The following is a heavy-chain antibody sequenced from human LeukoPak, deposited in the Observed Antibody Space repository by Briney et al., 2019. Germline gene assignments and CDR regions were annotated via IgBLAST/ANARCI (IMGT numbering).Heavy chain of an antibody. CDR1: GFTFSSYA. Sequence: GGSLRLSCAASGFTFSSYAMSWVRQAPGKGLEWVSAISGSGGSTYYADSVKGRFTISRDNSKNTLYLQMNSLRAEDTAVYYCAKASEKYYHGSGSPRDYWGQGTLVTVSS. CDR2: ISGSGGST. D-gene: IGHD3-10*01. V-gene: IGHV3-23*01. CDR3: AKASEKYYHGSGSPRDY. J-gene: IGHJ4*02.